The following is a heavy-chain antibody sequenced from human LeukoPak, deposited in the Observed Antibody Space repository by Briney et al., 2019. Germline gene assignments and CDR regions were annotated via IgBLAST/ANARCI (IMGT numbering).Heavy chain of an antibody. D-gene: IGHD6-6*01. CDR1: GFTFSSYA. J-gene: IGHJ4*02. CDR2: LSGGVVNT. Sequence: GGSLRLSCAASGFTFSSYAMTWVRQAPGKGLEWVSSLSGGVVNTYYADSVKGRFTISRDTSKNTLYLQMNSLRADDTAVYYCAKLDGGSSHYWGQGTLVTVSS. CDR3: AKLDGGSSHY. V-gene: IGHV3-23*01.